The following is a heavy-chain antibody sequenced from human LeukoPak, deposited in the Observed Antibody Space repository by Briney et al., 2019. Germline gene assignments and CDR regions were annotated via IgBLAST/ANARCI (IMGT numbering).Heavy chain of an antibody. CDR2: ISWNSGSI. V-gene: IGHV3-9*01. J-gene: IGHJ4*02. D-gene: IGHD5-18*01. CDR1: GFTFDDYA. Sequence: PGGSLRLSCAASGFTFDDYAMHWVRQAPGKGLEWVSGISWNSGSIGYADSVKGRFTISRDNAKNSLYLQMNSLRAEDTALYYCAKDMSEDVDTAMVIDYWGQGTLVTVYS. CDR3: AKDMSEDVDTAMVIDY.